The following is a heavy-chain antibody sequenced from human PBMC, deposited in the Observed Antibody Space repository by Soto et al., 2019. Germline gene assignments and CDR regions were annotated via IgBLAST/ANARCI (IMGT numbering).Heavy chain of an antibody. D-gene: IGHD3-22*01. V-gene: IGHV3-11*01. CDR2: ISSSGRTI. J-gene: IGHJ6*02. CDR3: VRQKAWTGEWLSLYAPGMDV. CDR1: GFTFSDYY. Sequence: QVQLVESGGGLVKPGGSLRLSCAASGFTFSDYYMSWIRQAPGKGLEWVSHISSSGRTIYYADSVKGRFTISRDNAKNSLYLQMNSLRAEDTAVYYCVRQKAWTGEWLSLYAPGMDVWGQGTTVTVSS.